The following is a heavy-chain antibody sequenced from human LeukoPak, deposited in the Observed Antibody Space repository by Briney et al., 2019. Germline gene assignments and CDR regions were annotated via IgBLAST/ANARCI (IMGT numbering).Heavy chain of an antibody. CDR1: GFIVSNNY. V-gene: IGHV3-53*01. J-gene: IGHJ3*02. CDR2: IYRGGGT. Sequence: GGSLRLSCAASGFIVSNNYMSWVRQGLGKGLEWVSIIYRGGGTYYADSVKGRFTISRDNSKNTLYLQMNSLRAEDTAVYYCARDGYSGYAFDIWGQGTMVTVSS. CDR3: ARDGYSGYAFDI. D-gene: IGHD5-12*01.